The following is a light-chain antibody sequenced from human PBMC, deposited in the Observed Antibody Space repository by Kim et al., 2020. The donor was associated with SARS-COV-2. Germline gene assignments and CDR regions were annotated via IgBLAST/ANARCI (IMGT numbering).Light chain of an antibody. CDR2: EVI. CDR1: SSDVGSYNL. CDR3: CSYAGSSTHVV. J-gene: IGLJ2*01. Sequence: SITISCTGTSSDVGSYNLVSWYQQHPGKAPKLMIYEVIKRPSGVSNRFSGSKSGNTASLTISGLQAEDEADYYCCSYAGSSTHVVFGGGTQLTVL. V-gene: IGLV2-23*02.